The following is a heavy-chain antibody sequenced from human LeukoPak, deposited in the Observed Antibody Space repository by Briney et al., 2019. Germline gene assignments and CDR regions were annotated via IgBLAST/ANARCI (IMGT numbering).Heavy chain of an antibody. Sequence: SETLSLTCAVSGGSISSSNWWSWIRQPPGKGLEWIGSIYYSGSTYHNPSLKSRVTISVDTSKNQFSLKLSSVTAADTAVYYCARVGGGGYCSSTSCYWFDYWGQGTLVTVSS. CDR2: IYYSGST. CDR1: GGSISSSNW. CDR3: ARVGGGGYCSSTSCYWFDY. J-gene: IGHJ4*02. D-gene: IGHD2-2*01. V-gene: IGHV4-4*02.